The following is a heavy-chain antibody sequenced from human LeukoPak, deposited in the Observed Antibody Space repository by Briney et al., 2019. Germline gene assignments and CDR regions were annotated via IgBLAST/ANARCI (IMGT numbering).Heavy chain of an antibody. D-gene: IGHD3-10*01. CDR1: GASISNYY. J-gene: IGHJ4*02. CDR2: IHYSGNS. CDR3: ARHFRGVVSAQLDY. Sequence: SETLSLTCTVSGASISNYYWSWIRQPPGKGLEWIGYIHYSGNSDYNPSLKSRVTILIDTSKNQFSLILSSVTAADTAVYYCARHFRGVVSAQLDYWGQGTRVTVSS. V-gene: IGHV4-59*08.